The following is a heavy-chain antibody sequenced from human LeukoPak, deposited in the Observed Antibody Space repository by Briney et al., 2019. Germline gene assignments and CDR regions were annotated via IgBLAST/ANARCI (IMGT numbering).Heavy chain of an antibody. Sequence: PGGSLRLSXLASGFTFSRYSMKWVRQAPGKGLEWVSSVSGSSNDKHYRDSVKGRFTISRDNAKNSLFLKMNSLRAEDTAVYYCVRAEGSSGSSEYFQHWGQGTLVTVSS. V-gene: IGHV3-21*01. CDR2: VSGSSNDK. J-gene: IGHJ1*01. CDR1: GFTFSRYS. D-gene: IGHD5-12*01. CDR3: VRAEGSSGSSEYFQH.